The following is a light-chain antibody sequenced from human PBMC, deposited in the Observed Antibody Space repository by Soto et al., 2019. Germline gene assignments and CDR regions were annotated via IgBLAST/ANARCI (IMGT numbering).Light chain of an antibody. V-gene: IGLV1-47*01. CDR3: AAWYDSLSGPPYLV. J-gene: IGLJ2*01. CDR1: SSHIGSTY. Sequence: QSVLTQPPSASGTPGQRVTISCSGSSSHIGSTYVYWYQQLPGTAPKLLIYRNNQRPSGVPDRFSGSQSGTSASLAISGLRSEDEADYYCAAWYDSLSGPPYLVVGGGTKLTVL. CDR2: RNN.